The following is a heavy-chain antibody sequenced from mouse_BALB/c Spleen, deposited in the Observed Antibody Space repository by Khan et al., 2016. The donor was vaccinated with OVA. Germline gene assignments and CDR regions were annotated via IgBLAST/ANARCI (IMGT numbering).Heavy chain of an antibody. Sequence: QVQLQQSGPELVRPGASVKMSCKASGYTFTSFWINWVKQRPGQGLEWIGMIDPSKGEPRLNQKFKDKATLNLDKSSNTAYMQLSRLTSEDSAVYYCTRGGYGSPFAYWGQGTLVTVSA. CDR2: IDPSKGEP. CDR1: GYTFTSFW. V-gene: IGHV1S127*01. CDR3: TRGGYGSPFAY. J-gene: IGHJ3*01. D-gene: IGHD1-1*01.